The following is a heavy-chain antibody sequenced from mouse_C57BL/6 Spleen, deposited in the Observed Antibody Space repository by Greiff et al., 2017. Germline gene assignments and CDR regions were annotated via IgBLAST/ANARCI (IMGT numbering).Heavy chain of an antibody. CDR1: GYTFTDYN. V-gene: IGHV1-18*01. Sequence: DVKLVESGPELVKPGASVKIPCKASGYTFTDYNMDWVKQSHGKSLEWIGDINPNNGGTIYNQKFKGKATLTVDKSSSTAYMELRSLTSEDTAVYYCARMSNDYAMDYWGQGTSVTVSS. J-gene: IGHJ4*01. D-gene: IGHD2-5*01. CDR3: ARMSNDYAMDY. CDR2: INPNNGGT.